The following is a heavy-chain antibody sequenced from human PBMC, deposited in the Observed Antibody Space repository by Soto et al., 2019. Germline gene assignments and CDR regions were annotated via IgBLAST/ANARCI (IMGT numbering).Heavy chain of an antibody. CDR3: ARGAGDYYGLDV. CDR2: ITAGDNSI. Sequence: GGPLRSPCAASAFIFSSYEMNWLRQAPGEGLEWVPYITAGDNSIYYADPVKARFTISRDNAKNPLYLRLSSLRAEDKAPYYCARGAGDYYGLDVWGQGTKVTFCS. CDR1: AFIFSSYE. J-gene: IGHJ6*02. D-gene: IGHD1-26*01. V-gene: IGHV3-48*03.